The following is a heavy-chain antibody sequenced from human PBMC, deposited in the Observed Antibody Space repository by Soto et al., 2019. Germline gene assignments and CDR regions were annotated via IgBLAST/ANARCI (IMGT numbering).Heavy chain of an antibody. CDR1: GFTFSSYA. D-gene: IGHD3-3*01. J-gene: IGHJ4*02. V-gene: IGHV3-23*01. CDR2: ISGSGGST. Sequence: EVQLLESGGGLVQPGGSLRLSCAASGFTFSSYAMSWVRQAPGKGLEWVSAISGSGGSTYYADSVKGRFTISRYNSKNTLYLQMNSLRAEDTAVYYCAKGQSYYDFWSGYYWGQGTLVTVSS. CDR3: AKGQSYYDFWSGYY.